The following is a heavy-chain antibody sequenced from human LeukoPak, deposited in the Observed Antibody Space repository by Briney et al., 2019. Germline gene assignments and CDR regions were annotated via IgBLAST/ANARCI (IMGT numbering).Heavy chain of an antibody. CDR1: GFTFGDYA. Sequence: GGSLRLSCTASGFTFGDYAMSWVRQAPGKGLEWVGFIRSKAYGGTTEYAASVKGRFTISRDDSKSIAYLQMNSLKTEDTAVYYCSGSSGWYVPPNFDYWDQGTLVTVSS. D-gene: IGHD6-19*01. CDR3: SGSSGWYVPPNFDY. V-gene: IGHV3-49*04. CDR2: IRSKAYGGTT. J-gene: IGHJ4*02.